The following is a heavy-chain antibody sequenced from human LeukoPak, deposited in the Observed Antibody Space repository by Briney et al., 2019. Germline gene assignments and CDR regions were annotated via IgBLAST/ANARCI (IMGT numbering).Heavy chain of an antibody. CDR3: ARHPYQLLWLSWFDP. CDR2: IYYSGST. J-gene: IGHJ5*02. CDR1: GGSSSRSRYY. Sequence: PSETLSLTCTVSGGSSSRSRYYWGWIRQPPGKGLEWIGSIYYSGSTYYNPSLKSRVTISVDTSKNQFSLKLSSVTAADTAVYYCARHPYQLLWLSWFDPWGQGTLVTVSS. V-gene: IGHV4-39*01. D-gene: IGHD2-2*01.